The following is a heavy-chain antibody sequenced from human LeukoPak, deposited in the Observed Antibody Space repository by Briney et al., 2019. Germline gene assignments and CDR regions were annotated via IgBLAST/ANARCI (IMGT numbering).Heavy chain of an antibody. CDR1: AYTFTGHF. Sequence: GASVKVSCKTSAYTFTGHFMNGVRQAREKGGEGMGGIKPKRGATAYAQKFQGRVNITRDTANNTAYVEVSGLTPDDTAVYSCARVREWEEISGAIPDYFDYWGQGTLITVSS. D-gene: IGHD3-3*01. V-gene: IGHV1-2*02. CDR3: ARVREWEEISGAIPDYFDY. CDR2: IKPKRGAT. J-gene: IGHJ4*02.